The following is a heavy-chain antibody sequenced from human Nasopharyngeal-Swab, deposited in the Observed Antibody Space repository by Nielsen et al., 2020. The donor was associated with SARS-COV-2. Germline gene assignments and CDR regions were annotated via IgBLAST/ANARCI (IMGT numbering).Heavy chain of an antibody. D-gene: IGHD3-3*01. CDR2: IYYSGST. Sequence: SETLSLTRTVSGGSVSSGSYYWSWIRQPPGKGLEWIGYIYYSGSTNYNPSLKSRVTISVDTSKNQFSLKLSSVTAADTAVYYCARGGGITIFGVVIIREFDYWGQGTLVTVSS. CDR3: ARGGGITIFGVVIIREFDY. J-gene: IGHJ4*02. CDR1: GGSVSSGSYY. V-gene: IGHV4-61*01.